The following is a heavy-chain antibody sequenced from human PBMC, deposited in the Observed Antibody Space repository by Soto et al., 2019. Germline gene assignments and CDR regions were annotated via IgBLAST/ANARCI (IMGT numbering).Heavy chain of an antibody. D-gene: IGHD2-21*01. J-gene: IGHJ5*02. V-gene: IGHV3-11*06. Sequence: GGSLRLSCATSGFTFSDYYMSWIRQAPGKGLEFVSYISPKGTYRTYADSVKGRFTISRDNAKNSLYLQVNSLRAEDTAVYYCSRGGGGGLFDLWGQGALVTVSS. CDR3: SRGGGGGLFDL. CDR2: ISPKGTYR. CDR1: GFTFSDYY.